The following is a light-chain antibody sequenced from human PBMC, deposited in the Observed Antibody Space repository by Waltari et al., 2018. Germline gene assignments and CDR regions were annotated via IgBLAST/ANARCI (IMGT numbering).Light chain of an antibody. Sequence: DVVMTQTPLYLPITPGAPASISCRSSQSLLHSNGNIYLHWYLQKSGQSQQLLIYGGSNRASGVPDRFSGSGSGTDFTLKISKVEVEDVGVYYCVQARAFPYSFGQGTQVEIK. V-gene: IGKV2-40*01. J-gene: IGKJ2*03. CDR1: QSLLHSNGNIY. CDR2: GGS. CDR3: VQARAFPYS.